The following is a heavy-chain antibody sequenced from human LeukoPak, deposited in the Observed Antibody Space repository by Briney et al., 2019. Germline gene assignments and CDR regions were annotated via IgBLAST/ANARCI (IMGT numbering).Heavy chain of an antibody. CDR2: INGDGSHT. J-gene: IGHJ4*02. CDR3: VNMVSDSGVEGK. D-gene: IGHD3-10*01. Sequence: GGSLRLSCAASGFTFSKYYMHWVRQAPGKGPVWISYINGDGSHTTYADSVKGRFTISRDNAINTVYLQMNSLRDEDTAIYYCVNMVSDSGVEGKWGQGTLVTVSS. V-gene: IGHV3-74*01. CDR1: GFTFSKYY.